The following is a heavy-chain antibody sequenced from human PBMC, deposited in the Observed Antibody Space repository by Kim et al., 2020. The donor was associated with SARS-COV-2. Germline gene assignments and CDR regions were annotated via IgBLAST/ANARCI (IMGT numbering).Heavy chain of an antibody. CDR3: ARDDDF. J-gene: IGHJ4*02. CDR2: YSGGST. V-gene: IGHV3-53*01. Sequence: YSGGSTYYADSVTGRFTISRDKSKNTVYLQINSMRVEDTAVYYCARDDDFWGQGALVTVSS.